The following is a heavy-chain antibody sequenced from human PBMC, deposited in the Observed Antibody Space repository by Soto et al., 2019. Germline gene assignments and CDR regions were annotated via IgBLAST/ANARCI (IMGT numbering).Heavy chain of an antibody. V-gene: IGHV1-69*12. CDR1: GGSLSNYG. Sequence: QVQLVQPGAEVKKPGSSVKVSYKASGGSLSNYGISWVRQAPGQGLEWMGAIIPVFGTPNYAQKFQDRVTITADESTTTVYMEVRSLTSEDTAVYYCARGDATKIVVTTYYAMDVWGQGTTVTVSS. J-gene: IGHJ6*02. CDR2: IIPVFGTP. CDR3: ARGDATKIVVTTYYAMDV. D-gene: IGHD3-22*01.